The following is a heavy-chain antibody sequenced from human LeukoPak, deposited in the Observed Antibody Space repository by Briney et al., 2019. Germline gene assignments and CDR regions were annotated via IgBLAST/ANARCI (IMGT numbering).Heavy chain of an antibody. J-gene: IGHJ4*02. V-gene: IGHV3-48*01. D-gene: IGHD7-27*01. CDR3: ARPRNWGSREGFDY. CDR1: GFTFSSYN. CDR2: ISSLSRTI. Sequence: GGSLRLSCAASGFTFSSYNMNWVRQAPGKGLEWVSYISSLSRTIYYADSVKGRFTISSDNAKSSLYLQMNSLRAEDAAVYYCARPRNWGSREGFDYWGQGTLVTVSS.